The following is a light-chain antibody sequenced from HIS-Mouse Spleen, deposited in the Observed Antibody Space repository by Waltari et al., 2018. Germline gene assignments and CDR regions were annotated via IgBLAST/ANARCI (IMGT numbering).Light chain of an antibody. J-gene: IGLJ2*01. CDR1: ALPKKY. Sequence: SYELTQPPSVSVSPGQTARITCSGDALPKKYAYWYPQKSGQAPVLVIYEDSKRPSGSPGRFSGSSSGTMATLTISGAQVEDEADYYCYSTDSSGNHRVFGGGTKLTVL. V-gene: IGLV3-10*01. CDR3: YSTDSSGNHRV. CDR2: EDS.